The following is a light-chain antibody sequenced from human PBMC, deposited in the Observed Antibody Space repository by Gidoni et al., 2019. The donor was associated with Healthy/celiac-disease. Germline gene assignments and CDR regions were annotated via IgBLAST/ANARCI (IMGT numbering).Light chain of an antibody. CDR2: AAS. Sequence: EIVMTPSPASLSVSPGDRATLSCRASQRVSRHLAWYQQKPGQAPRLLIYAASTLPNGIPARFSGSGSGTEFTLTISSLQSEDFAAYYCQQHNNWPPLTFGGGTKLEIK. CDR3: QQHNNWPPLT. V-gene: IGKV3-15*01. CDR1: QRVSRH. J-gene: IGKJ4*01.